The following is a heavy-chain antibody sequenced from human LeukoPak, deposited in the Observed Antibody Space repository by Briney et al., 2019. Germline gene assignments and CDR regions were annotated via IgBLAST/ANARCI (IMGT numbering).Heavy chain of an antibody. V-gene: IGHV3-30*02. Sequence: GGSLRLSCAASGFTFSSYGMHWVRQAPGKGLEWVAFIRYDGSNKYYADSVKGRFTISRDNSKNTLYLQMNSLRAEDTAVYYCAKDSVCCSSTSCYVYWGQGTLVTVSS. CDR1: GFTFSSYG. CDR3: AKDSVCCSSTSCYVY. J-gene: IGHJ4*02. CDR2: IRYDGSNK. D-gene: IGHD2-2*01.